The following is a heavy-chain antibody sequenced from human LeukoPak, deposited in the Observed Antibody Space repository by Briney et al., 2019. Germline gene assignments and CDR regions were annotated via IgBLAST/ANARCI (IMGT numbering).Heavy chain of an antibody. J-gene: IGHJ6*03. CDR1: GGSISSYY. Sequence: SETLSLTCTVSGGSISSYYWSWIRQPPGKGLEWIGYIYYSVSTNYNPSLKSRVTISVDTSKTQFSLKLSSVTAADTAVYYCASTLVRGYYTDVWGKGTTVTVSS. CDR3: ASTLVRGYYTDV. V-gene: IGHV4-59*01. D-gene: IGHD3-10*01. CDR2: IYYSVST.